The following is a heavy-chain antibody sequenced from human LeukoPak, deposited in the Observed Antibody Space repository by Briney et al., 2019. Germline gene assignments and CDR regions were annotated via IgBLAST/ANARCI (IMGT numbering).Heavy chain of an antibody. CDR3: ARDSSGWYGDAFGI. V-gene: IGHV1-69*04. D-gene: IGHD6-19*01. CDR1: GGTFSSYA. J-gene: IGHJ3*02. CDR2: IIPILGIA. Sequence: SVKVSCKASGGTFSSYAISWVRQAPGQGLEWMGRIIPILGIANYAQKFQGRVTITADKSTSTAYMELSSLRSEDTAVYYCARDSSGWYGDAFGIWGQGTMVTVSS.